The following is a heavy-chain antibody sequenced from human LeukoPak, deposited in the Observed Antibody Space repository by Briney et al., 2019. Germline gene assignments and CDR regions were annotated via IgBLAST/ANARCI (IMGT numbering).Heavy chain of an antibody. J-gene: IGHJ4*02. V-gene: IGHV3-53*01. D-gene: IGHD3-22*01. CDR1: GFTVSSNY. Sequence: GGSLRLSCAASGFTVSSNYMSWVRQAPGKGLERVSGIYSSGSTYYADSVKGRFTISRDNSKNTLYLQMNSLRAEDTAVYYCARATMTPAWLAFHYWGQGTLVTVSS. CDR2: IYSSGST. CDR3: ARATMTPAWLAFHY.